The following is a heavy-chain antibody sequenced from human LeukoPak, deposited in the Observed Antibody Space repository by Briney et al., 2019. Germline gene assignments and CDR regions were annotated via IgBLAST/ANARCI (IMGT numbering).Heavy chain of an antibody. CDR3: AREDGSGGTVYFDF. J-gene: IGHJ4*02. V-gene: IGHV3-74*01. CDR2: INSDGSST. D-gene: IGHD3-10*01. Sequence: GGSLRLSCAASGFTFSSYWMHWVRQAPGKGLVWVSRINSDGSSTSYADSVKGRFTISRDNAKNTLYLQMNSLRAEDTAVYYCAREDGSGGTVYFDFWGQGTLVTVSS. CDR1: GFTFSSYW.